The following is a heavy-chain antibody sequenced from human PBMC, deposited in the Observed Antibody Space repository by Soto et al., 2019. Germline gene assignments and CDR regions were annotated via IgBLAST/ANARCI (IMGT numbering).Heavy chain of an antibody. CDR3: VRGWGWTADY. D-gene: IGHD2-21*02. J-gene: IGHJ4*02. Sequence: QVQLVESGGGVVQPGRSLRLSCAASGFIFNNYGMHWVRQAPGKGLEWVAVIWFDGSEKHYADSVKGRFTISRDNSKNTLYLEMNSLRAEDTAVYYCVRGWGWTADYWGQGTLVTVSS. CDR2: IWFDGSEK. V-gene: IGHV3-33*01. CDR1: GFIFNNYG.